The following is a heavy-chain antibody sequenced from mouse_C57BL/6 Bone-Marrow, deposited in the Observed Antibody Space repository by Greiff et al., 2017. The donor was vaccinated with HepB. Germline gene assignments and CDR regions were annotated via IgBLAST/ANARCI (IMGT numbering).Heavy chain of an antibody. Sequence: DVKLVESGGGLVQPGGSLSLSCAASGFTFTDYYMSWVRQPPGKALEWLGFIRNKANGYTTEYSASVKGRFTISRDKSQSILYLQMNALRAEDSATYYCARPPPYSNYVGAYWGQGTLVTVSA. CDR2: IRNKANGYTT. J-gene: IGHJ3*01. CDR3: ARPPPYSNYVGAY. V-gene: IGHV7-3*01. D-gene: IGHD2-5*01. CDR1: GFTFTDYY.